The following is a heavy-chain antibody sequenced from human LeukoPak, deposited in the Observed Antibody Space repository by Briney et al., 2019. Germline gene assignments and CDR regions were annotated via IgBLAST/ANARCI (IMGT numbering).Heavy chain of an antibody. D-gene: IGHD3-16*01. CDR2: ISYSSSPI. J-gene: IGHJ6*02. Sequence: GGSLRLSCAASGFTFSTYSMKWVRQAPGKGLECVSYISYSSSPIYYADSVKGRFTISRDNAKNSLYLQMSSLRAEDTAVYFCARGGGLDVWGQGATVTVSS. CDR3: ARGGGLDV. V-gene: IGHV3-48*01. CDR1: GFTFSTYS.